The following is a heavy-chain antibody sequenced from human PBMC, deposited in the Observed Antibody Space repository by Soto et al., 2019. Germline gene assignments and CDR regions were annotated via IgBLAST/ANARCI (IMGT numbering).Heavy chain of an antibody. V-gene: IGHV3-48*02. CDR3: ARELGACSASSSYPGPYAS. Sequence: GVLILSSAGPGFTVTRYSLNWVRQAPGQELDSVSYMTSTRTTIKYADSVKGRFTVSRDNAKNSLYLQLNSLRDEDTAVYYCARELGACSASSSYPGPYASWGQATIVT. CDR1: GFTVTRYS. J-gene: IGHJ5*01. CDR2: MTSTRTTI. D-gene: IGHD2-2*01.